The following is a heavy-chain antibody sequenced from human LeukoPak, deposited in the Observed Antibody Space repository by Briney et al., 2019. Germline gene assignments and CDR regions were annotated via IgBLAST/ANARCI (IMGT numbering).Heavy chain of an antibody. CDR1: GFTFDDYG. V-gene: IGHV3-20*04. J-gene: IGHJ4*02. CDR2: INWNGGST. Sequence: GGSLRLSCAASGFTFDDYGMSWVRQAPGKGLEWVSGINWNGGSTGYADFVKGRFTISRDNDKNSLYLQMNSLRAEDTALYYCAKSVVTVFGVVNPHFCFWGQGTLVTVSS. CDR3: AKSVVTVFGVVNPHFCF. D-gene: IGHD3-3*01.